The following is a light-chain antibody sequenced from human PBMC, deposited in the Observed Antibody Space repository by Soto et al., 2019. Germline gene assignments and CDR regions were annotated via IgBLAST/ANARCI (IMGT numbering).Light chain of an antibody. Sequence: EIVLTQSPGTLSLSPGERGTLSCRASQSVSSYLAWYQQKPGQAPRLLIYDASNRATGIPARFSGSGSGTDFTLTISSLEPEDFAVYYCQQYGTSPRTFGQGTRLEI. CDR2: DAS. CDR1: QSVSSY. V-gene: IGKV3-11*01. J-gene: IGKJ5*01. CDR3: QQYGTSPRT.